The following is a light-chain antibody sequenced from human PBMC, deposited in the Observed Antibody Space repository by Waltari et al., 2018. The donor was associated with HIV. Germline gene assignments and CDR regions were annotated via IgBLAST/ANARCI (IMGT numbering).Light chain of an antibody. CDR2: QHN. CDR3: QTWDTSTASYV. CDR1: KLADKY. V-gene: IGLV3-1*01. Sequence: SYEVSQPPSVSVSPGQTASISCSGDKLADKYVSWYQQKPGQSPVLVIFQHNKRPSGIPERFSGSKYGNTATLTIRGTQTMDDADYFCQTWDTSTASYVFGTGTTVTVL. J-gene: IGLJ1*01.